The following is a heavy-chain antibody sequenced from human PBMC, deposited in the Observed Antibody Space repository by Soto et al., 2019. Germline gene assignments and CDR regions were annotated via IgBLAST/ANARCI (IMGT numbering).Heavy chain of an antibody. D-gene: IGHD4-17*01. CDR1: GGSISSSSYY. J-gene: IGHJ6*02. CDR2: IYYSGST. V-gene: IGHV4-39*01. Sequence: SETLSLTCTVSGGSISSSSYYWGWIRQPPGKGLEWIGSIYYSGSTYYNPSLKSRVTISVDTSKNQFSLKLSSVTAADTAVYYCARLSYGGNSWSYYYYYGMDVWGQGTTVTVS. CDR3: ARLSYGGNSWSYYYYYGMDV.